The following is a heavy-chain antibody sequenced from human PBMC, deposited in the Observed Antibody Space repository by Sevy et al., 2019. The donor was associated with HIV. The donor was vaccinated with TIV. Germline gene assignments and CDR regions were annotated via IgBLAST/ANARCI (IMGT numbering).Heavy chain of an antibody. V-gene: IGHV3-48*02. J-gene: IGHJ4*02. Sequence: GGSLRLSCAASGFTFSSYSMNWVRQAPGKGLEWVSYISSSSSTIYYADSVKGRFTISRDNAKNSLYLQMNSLRDEDTAVYYCARDSLSQHYPDSSGQDFDYWGQGTLVTASS. CDR1: GFTFSSYS. CDR2: ISSSSSTI. D-gene: IGHD3-22*01. CDR3: ARDSLSQHYPDSSGQDFDY.